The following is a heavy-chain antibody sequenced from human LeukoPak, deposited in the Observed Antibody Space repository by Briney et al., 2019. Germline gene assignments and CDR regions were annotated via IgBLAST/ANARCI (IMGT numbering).Heavy chain of an antibody. J-gene: IGHJ4*02. CDR1: GFTFSTYA. CDR3: VKLVGAKPFDC. Sequence: PGGSLRLSCAASGFTFSTYAMSWVRQAPGKGLEWVSTTSGSAASTYYADSVKGRFTISRDNSKNTLYLQMNSLRAEDTAVYYCVKLVGAKPFDCWGQGTLVTVSS. V-gene: IGHV3-23*01. CDR2: TSGSAAST. D-gene: IGHD1-26*01.